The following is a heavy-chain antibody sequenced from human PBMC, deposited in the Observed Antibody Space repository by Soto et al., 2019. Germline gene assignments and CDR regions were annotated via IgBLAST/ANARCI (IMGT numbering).Heavy chain of an antibody. Sequence: EVQLVESGGGLVQPGGSLRLSCAASGFPFSSYEMNWVRQAPGKGLEWVSYISSSGSTIYYADSVKGRFTISRDDAKNSLYLQMTSLRAEDTAVYYCARERDYYYGMDVWGQGTTVTVSS. J-gene: IGHJ6*02. CDR3: ARERDYYYGMDV. V-gene: IGHV3-48*03. CDR2: ISSSGSTI. CDR1: GFPFSSYE.